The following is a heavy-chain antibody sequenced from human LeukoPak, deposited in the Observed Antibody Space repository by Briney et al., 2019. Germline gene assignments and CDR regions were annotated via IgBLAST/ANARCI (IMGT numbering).Heavy chain of an antibody. V-gene: IGHV3-21*01. Sequence: PGGSLRLSCAVSGFTFSAYSMNWVRQAPGKGLECVSSITSGDFVYFADSLKGRFTISRDNAKSSLYLQMNSLRAEDTAVYYCARGGFNMVRGVIIPSNSYYYYMDIWGKGTTVTVSS. CDR3: ARGGFNMVRGVIIPSNSYYYYMDI. CDR2: ITSGDFV. CDR1: GFTFSAYS. D-gene: IGHD3-10*01. J-gene: IGHJ6*03.